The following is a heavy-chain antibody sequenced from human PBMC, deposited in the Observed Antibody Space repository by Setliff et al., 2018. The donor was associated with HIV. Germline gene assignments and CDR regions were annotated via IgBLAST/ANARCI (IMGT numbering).Heavy chain of an antibody. CDR2: INPSDGST. D-gene: IGHD6-13*01. CDR1: GYTFSSYY. V-gene: IGHV1-46*01. CDR3: AREDGRSSSWYPFDY. Sequence: ASVKVSCKASGYTFSSYYIHWVRQAPGQGLEWMAMINPSDGSTSNAQRFQGRVTVASDTSTSTGYMELSSLRPEDTAIYYCAREDGRSSSWYPFDYWGQGTLVTVSS. J-gene: IGHJ4*02.